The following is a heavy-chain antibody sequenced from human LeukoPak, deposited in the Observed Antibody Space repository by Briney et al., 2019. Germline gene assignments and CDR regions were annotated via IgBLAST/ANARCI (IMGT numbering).Heavy chain of an antibody. CDR3: ARSPNYYGSGSLFDP. D-gene: IGHD3-10*01. Sequence: PSETLSLTCTVSGVSIINYHWSWIRQPPGKGLEWIGYISYSGSSNYNPSLQSRVTMSVDTSKNQFSLKLSSVTAADTAVYYCARSPNYYGSGSLFDPWGQGTLVTVSS. CDR1: GVSIINYH. V-gene: IGHV4-59*01. CDR2: ISYSGSS. J-gene: IGHJ5*02.